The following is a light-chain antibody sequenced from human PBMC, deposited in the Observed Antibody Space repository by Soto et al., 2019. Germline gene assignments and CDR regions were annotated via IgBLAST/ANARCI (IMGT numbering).Light chain of an antibody. CDR3: QQRSNWPT. CDR2: DAS. V-gene: IGKV3-11*01. Sequence: EIVLTQSPATLSLSPGERATLSCRASQSVSSYLAWYQQKPGQAPRLLIYDASNRATGIPARFSGSGSGTDFTLTISILEPEEFAVYYCQQRSNWPTFGGGTKVEIK. J-gene: IGKJ4*01. CDR1: QSVSSY.